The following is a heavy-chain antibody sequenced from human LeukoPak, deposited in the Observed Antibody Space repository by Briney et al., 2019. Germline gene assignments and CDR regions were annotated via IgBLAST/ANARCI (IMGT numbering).Heavy chain of an antibody. CDR1: GYTFTSYY. D-gene: IGHD2-15*01. J-gene: IGHJ3*02. CDR3: ASRYCSGGSCSDDAFDI. Sequence: GASVKVSCKASGYTFTSYYMHWVRQAPGQGLEWMGWINPNSGGTNYAQKFQGRVTMTRDTSISTAYMELSRLRSDDTAVYYCASRYCSGGSCSDDAFDIWGQGTMVTVSS. V-gene: IGHV1-2*02. CDR2: INPNSGGT.